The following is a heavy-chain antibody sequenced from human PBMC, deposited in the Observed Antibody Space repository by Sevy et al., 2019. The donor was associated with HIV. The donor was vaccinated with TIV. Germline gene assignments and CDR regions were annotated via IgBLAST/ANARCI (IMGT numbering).Heavy chain of an antibody. Sequence: GGYLRLSCAASGFTFSSYAMHWVRQAPGKGLEWVAVISYDGSNKYYADSVKGRFTISRDNSKNTLYLQMNSLRAEDTAVYYCARAYSSGWYRGIEDYYGMDVWGQGTTVTVSS. V-gene: IGHV3-30-3*01. D-gene: IGHD6-19*01. CDR3: ARAYSSGWYRGIEDYYGMDV. CDR1: GFTFSSYA. J-gene: IGHJ6*02. CDR2: ISYDGSNK.